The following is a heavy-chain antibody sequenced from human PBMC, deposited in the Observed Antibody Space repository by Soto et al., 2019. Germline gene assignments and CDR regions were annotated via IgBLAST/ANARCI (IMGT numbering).Heavy chain of an antibody. D-gene: IGHD2-2*01. CDR1: GYTFTGYY. Sequence: ASVKVSCKASGYTFTGYYMHWVRQAPGQGLEWMGWINPNSGGTNYAQKFQGWVTMTRDTSISTAYMELSRLRSDDTAVYYCARLFTCSSTSCYEGDYWGQGTLVTVSS. CDR2: INPNSGGT. J-gene: IGHJ4*02. CDR3: ARLFTCSSTSCYEGDY. V-gene: IGHV1-2*04.